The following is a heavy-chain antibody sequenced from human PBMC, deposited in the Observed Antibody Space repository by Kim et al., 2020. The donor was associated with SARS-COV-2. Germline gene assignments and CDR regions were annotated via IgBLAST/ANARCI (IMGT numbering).Heavy chain of an antibody. CDR1: GFTFSSYG. CDR3: ARDSYREAVRWYGMDRVY. CDR2: ISYDGSNK. J-gene: IGHJ4*02. Sequence: GGSLRLSCAASGFTFSSYGMHWVRQAPGKGLEWVAVISYDGSNKYYADSVKGRFTISRDNSKNTLYLQMNSLRAEDTAVYYCARDSYREAVRWYGMDRVYWGQGTLVTVSS. V-gene: IGHV3-33*05. D-gene: IGHD6-13*01.